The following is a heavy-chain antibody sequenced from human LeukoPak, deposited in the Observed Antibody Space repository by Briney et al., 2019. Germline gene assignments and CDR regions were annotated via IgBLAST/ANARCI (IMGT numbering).Heavy chain of an antibody. V-gene: IGHV1-18*04. D-gene: IGHD2-2*02. CDR3: AREAVVPAAIFLDY. CDR1: GYTFTSYG. Sequence: ASVKVSCKASGYTFTSYGISWVRQAPGQGLEWMGWISAYNGNTNYAQKLQGRVTMTTDTPTSTAYMELRSLRSDDTAVYYCAREAVVPAAIFLDYWGQGTLVTVSS. J-gene: IGHJ4*02. CDR2: ISAYNGNT.